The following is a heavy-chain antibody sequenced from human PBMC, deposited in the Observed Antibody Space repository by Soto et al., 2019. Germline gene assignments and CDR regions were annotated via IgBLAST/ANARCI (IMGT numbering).Heavy chain of an antibody. V-gene: IGHV1-18*01. CDR2: ISANSGRA. CDR3: VRQYYDFWTDFPDFDY. Sequence: ASVKVSCKTSGYTVSKYDISWVRQAPGQGLEWMGLISANSGRANYAQKLQGRVTMTTDTSTSTAYMELRSLRSDDTAVYYCVRQYYDFWTDFPDFDYWGQGTLVTVSS. CDR1: GYTVSKYD. D-gene: IGHD3-3*01. J-gene: IGHJ4*02.